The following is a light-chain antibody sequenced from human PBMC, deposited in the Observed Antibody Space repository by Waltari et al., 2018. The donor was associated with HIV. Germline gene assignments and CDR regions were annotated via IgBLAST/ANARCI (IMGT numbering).Light chain of an antibody. J-gene: IGKJ4*01. V-gene: IGKV2-28*01. CDR3: MQGLQIPLT. CDR2: LAY. Sequence: IVMTQSPLSLSVTPGEPASISCTSTQSLLHSSGYNFLVWYMQKPGQSPQVLIYLAYNRASGVPARFSGSGSATDFTLKISRVEAEDVGFYYCMQGLQIPLTFGGGTKVEIK. CDR1: QSLLHSSGYNF.